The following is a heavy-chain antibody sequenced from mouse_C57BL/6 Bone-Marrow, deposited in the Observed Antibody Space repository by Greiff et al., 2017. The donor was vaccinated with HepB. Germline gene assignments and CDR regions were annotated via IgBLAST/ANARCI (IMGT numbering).Heavy chain of an antibody. CDR1: GFNIKDDH. J-gene: IGHJ3*01. CDR3: AVITSVVGAC. Sequence: VHVKQSGAELVRPGASVKLSCTASGFNIKDDHMHWVKQRPEQGLEWIGWIDPENGDTEYAEKFQGKATIAADTSSSTDYLQLSSLTSEDTAVYYCAVITSVVGACGGQGHVITVTA. CDR2: IDPENGDT. V-gene: IGHV14-4*01. D-gene: IGHD1-1*01.